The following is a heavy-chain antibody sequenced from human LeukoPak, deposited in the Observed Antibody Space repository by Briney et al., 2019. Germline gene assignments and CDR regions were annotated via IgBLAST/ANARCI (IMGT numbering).Heavy chain of an antibody. D-gene: IGHD1-26*01. V-gene: IGHV4-59*01. CDR1: GGSISSYY. Sequence: SETLSLTCTVSGGSISSYYWSWIRQPPGKGLEWIGYIYYSGSTNYNPSLKSRVTISVDTSKNQFSLKLSSVTAADTAVYYCIGGSHKQYYFDYWGQGTLVTVSS. J-gene: IGHJ4*02. CDR2: IYYSGST. CDR3: IGGSHKQYYFDY.